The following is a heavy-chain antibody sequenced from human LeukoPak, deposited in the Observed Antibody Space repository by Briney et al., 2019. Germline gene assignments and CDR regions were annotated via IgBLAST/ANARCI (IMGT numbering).Heavy chain of an antibody. D-gene: IGHD3-10*01. Sequence: ASVKVSCKASGGTFSSYAISWVRQAPGQGLEWMGRIIPILGIANYAQKIQGRVTITADKSTSTAYMELSSLRSEDTAVYYCARYRFGEREAFDIWGQGTMVTVSS. CDR2: IIPILGIA. J-gene: IGHJ3*02. CDR3: ARYRFGEREAFDI. CDR1: GGTFSSYA. V-gene: IGHV1-69*04.